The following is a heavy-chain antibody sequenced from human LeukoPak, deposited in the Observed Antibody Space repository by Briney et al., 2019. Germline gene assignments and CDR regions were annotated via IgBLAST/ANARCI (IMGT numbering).Heavy chain of an antibody. J-gene: IGHJ4*02. CDR3: ARQPRSDGQQWLVIRRGYYFDY. Sequence: SETLSLTCTVSSGSISTSNYYWGWVRQPPGKALEWIGNIFYSGSTYYSPSLKSRVTISLDTSRNQFSLKLSSVTAADTAVYYCARQPRSDGQQWLVIRRGYYFDYWGQGTLVTVSS. CDR2: IFYSGST. V-gene: IGHV4-39*01. D-gene: IGHD6-19*01. CDR1: SGSISTSNYY.